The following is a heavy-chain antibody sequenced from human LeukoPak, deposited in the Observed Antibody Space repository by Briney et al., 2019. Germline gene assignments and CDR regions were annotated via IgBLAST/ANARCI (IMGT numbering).Heavy chain of an antibody. CDR1: GYTFTSCD. V-gene: IGHV1-8*01. Sequence: ASVKVSCKASGYTFTSCDNNWVRQATGQGVEWMGWMNPNSGNTGYGQSFQGRITMTRDISIGTAYMALSNLTSEDTAIYYCTRGSSGRRDNWGQGTLVTVSA. CDR3: TRGSSGRRDN. J-gene: IGHJ4*02. D-gene: IGHD6-19*01. CDR2: MNPNSGNT.